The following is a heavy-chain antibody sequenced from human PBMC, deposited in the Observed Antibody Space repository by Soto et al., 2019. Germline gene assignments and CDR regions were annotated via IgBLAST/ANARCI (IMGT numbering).Heavy chain of an antibody. CDR2: IWYDGSNK. Sequence: QMQLVESGGGVVQPGRSLRLSCAASGFTFSSYGMHWVRQAPGKGLEWVAVIWYDGSNKYYADSVKGRFTISRDNSKNTLYLQMNSLRAEETAVYYCARDLEEESLDYWGQGPLVAVSS. CDR1: GFTFSSYG. CDR3: ARDLEEESLDY. V-gene: IGHV3-33*01. D-gene: IGHD3-10*01. J-gene: IGHJ4*02.